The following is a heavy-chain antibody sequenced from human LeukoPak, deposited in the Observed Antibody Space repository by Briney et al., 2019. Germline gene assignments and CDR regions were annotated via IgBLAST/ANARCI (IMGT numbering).Heavy chain of an antibody. CDR1: GYTFTGYY. J-gene: IGHJ6*03. Sequence: ASVKVSCKASGYTFTGYYMHWVRQAPGQGLEWMGWINPNSGGTNYAQKFQGRVTMTRDTSISTAYMELSRLRSDDTAVYYCARDTSIAAEGFYYYYMDVWGKGTTVTVSS. D-gene: IGHD6-25*01. CDR2: INPNSGGT. V-gene: IGHV1-2*02. CDR3: ARDTSIAAEGFYYYYMDV.